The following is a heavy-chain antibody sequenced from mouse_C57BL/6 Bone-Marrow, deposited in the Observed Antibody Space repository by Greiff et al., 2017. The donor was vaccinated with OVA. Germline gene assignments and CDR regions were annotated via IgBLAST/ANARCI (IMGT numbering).Heavy chain of an antibody. CDR1: GYTFTSYW. D-gene: IGHD1-1*01. Sequence: VQLQESGAELVKPGASVKLSCKASGYTFTSYWMQWVKQRPGQGLEWIGEIDPSDSYTNYNQKFKGKATLTVDTSSSTAYMQLSSLTSEDSAVYYGASEAYDYGSSYDWYFDVWGTGTTVTVSS. CDR3: ASEAYDYGSSYDWYFDV. J-gene: IGHJ1*03. V-gene: IGHV1-50*01. CDR2: IDPSDSYT.